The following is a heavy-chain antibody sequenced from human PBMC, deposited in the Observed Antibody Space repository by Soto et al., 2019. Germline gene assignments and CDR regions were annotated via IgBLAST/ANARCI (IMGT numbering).Heavy chain of an antibody. CDR2: IYPEDSDT. Sequence: SHKIACKGSGYTFTTYLIGLLLQMPGKGLEWMGIIYPEDSDTRYSPSFQGQVTISADKSISTAYLQWSSLKASDTAMYYCESASVLTRDCCNYGMDVRGQGTTLTVSS. V-gene: IGHV5-51*01. D-gene: IGHD2-8*01. CDR1: GYTFTTYL. J-gene: IGHJ6*02. CDR3: ESASVLTRDCCNYGMDV.